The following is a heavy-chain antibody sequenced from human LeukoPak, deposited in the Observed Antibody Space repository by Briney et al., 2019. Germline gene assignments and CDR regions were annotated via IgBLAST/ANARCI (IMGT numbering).Heavy chain of an antibody. CDR1: GGSISSYY. CDR2: IYTSGTT. Sequence: PSETLSLTCTISGGSISSYYWSWIRQPAGKGLEWIGHIYTSGTTNYNPSLKSRVTMSVGTSKNQFSLKLSSVTAADMAVYYCARELVLDYGDYVYWFDPWGQGTLVTVSS. CDR3: ARELVLDYGDYVYWFDP. V-gene: IGHV4-4*07. D-gene: IGHD4-17*01. J-gene: IGHJ5*02.